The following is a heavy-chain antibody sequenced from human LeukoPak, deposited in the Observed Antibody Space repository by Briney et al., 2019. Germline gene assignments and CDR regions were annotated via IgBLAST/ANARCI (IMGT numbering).Heavy chain of an antibody. CDR1: GGSISSHY. V-gene: IGHV4-59*11. Sequence: SETLSLTCTVSGGSISSHYWSWIRQPPGKGLEWIGYIYYSGSTYYNPSLKSRVTISVDTSKNQFSLKLSSVTAADTAVYYCARGSSSWESWGQGTLVTVSS. D-gene: IGHD6-13*01. CDR2: IYYSGST. CDR3: ARGSSSWES. J-gene: IGHJ4*02.